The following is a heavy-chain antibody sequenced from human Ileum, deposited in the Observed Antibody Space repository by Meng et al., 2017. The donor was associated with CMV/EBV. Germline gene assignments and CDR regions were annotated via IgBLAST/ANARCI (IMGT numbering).Heavy chain of an antibody. J-gene: IGHJ5*02. CDR1: GDSISRYF. Sequence: QRQLQQSGPGLVKPSETLSLTCTVSGDSISRYFWSWIRQPAGKGLEWIGRINTSGKTTYSPSLKSRVTMSLDTSKNQFSLRLTSVSAADTALYYCARDLIRDDTGSWFDPWGQGTLVTVSS. CDR2: INTSGKT. V-gene: IGHV4-4*07. CDR3: ARDLIRDDTGSWFDP. D-gene: IGHD3-16*01.